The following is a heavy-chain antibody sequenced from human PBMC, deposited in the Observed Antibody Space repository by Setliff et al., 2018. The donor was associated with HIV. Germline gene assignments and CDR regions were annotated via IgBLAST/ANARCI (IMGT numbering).Heavy chain of an antibody. CDR2: INYSGGT. V-gene: IGHV4-34*01. D-gene: IGHD2-2*01. J-gene: IGHJ6*03. CDR1: GGSFSGYS. Sequence: TSETLSLTCAVYGGSFSGYSWNWIRQPPGKGLEWIGEINYSGGTNYNPSLKSRVTISVDTSKNQLSLRLTSVTAADTAVYYCARGSDCDTTTCGDYYYMDVWGIGTTVTAP. CDR3: ARGSDCDTTTCGDYYYMDV.